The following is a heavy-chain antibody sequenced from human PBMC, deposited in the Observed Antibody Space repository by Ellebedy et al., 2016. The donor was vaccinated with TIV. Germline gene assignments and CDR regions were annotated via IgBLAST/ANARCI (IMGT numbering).Heavy chain of an antibody. D-gene: IGHD2-15*01. CDR2: IYYSGST. V-gene: IGHV4-59*01. J-gene: IGHJ5*02. CDR3: ARRYCSGGSCYFDP. Sequence: SETLSLXXTVSGGSISSYYWSWIRQPPGKGLEWIGYIYYSGSTNYNPSLKSRVTISVDTSKNQFSLKLSSVTAADTAVYYCARRYCSGGSCYFDPWGQGTLVTVSS. CDR1: GGSISSYY.